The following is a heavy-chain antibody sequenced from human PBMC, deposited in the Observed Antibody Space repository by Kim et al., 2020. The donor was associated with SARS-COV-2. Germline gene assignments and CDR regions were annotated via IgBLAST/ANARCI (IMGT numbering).Heavy chain of an antibody. V-gene: IGHV4-39*01. Sequence: SETLSLTCNVSGGSFDAASYYWAWLRQPPEKGLEWIGSFHYHGSSYYNPSVRSRATMSVDTSQMQFSLNLKSVTAADTAIYYCARTPSGGAFDVWGQGTRVSVSS. D-gene: IGHD6-25*01. CDR1: GGSFDAASYY. CDR2: FHYHGSS. CDR3: ARTPSGGAFDV. J-gene: IGHJ3*01.